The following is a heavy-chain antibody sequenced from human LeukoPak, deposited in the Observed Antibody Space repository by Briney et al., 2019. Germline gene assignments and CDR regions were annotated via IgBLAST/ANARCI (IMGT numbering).Heavy chain of an antibody. Sequence: SETLSLTCTVSGGSISSYYWSWIGQPPGKGLEWIGYIYYSGSTNYNPSLKSRVTISVDTSKNQFSLELSSVTAADTAVYYCARDDRGYSYGYSWFDPWGQGTLVTVSS. J-gene: IGHJ5*02. CDR3: ARDDRGYSYGYSWFDP. CDR1: GGSISSYY. D-gene: IGHD5-18*01. V-gene: IGHV4-59*01. CDR2: IYYSGST.